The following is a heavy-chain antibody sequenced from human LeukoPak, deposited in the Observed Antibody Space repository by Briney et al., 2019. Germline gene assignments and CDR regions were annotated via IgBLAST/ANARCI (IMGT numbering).Heavy chain of an antibody. CDR1: GYSFTSYW. Sequence: GESLKISCKDSGYSFTSYWIGWVRQMPGKGLEWMGIIYPVDSDTRYSPSFQGQVAISADKSISTAYLQWSSLKASDSAIYYCATKVRGGYFFDYWGQGTLVTVSS. J-gene: IGHJ4*02. V-gene: IGHV5-51*01. CDR3: ATKVRGGYFFDY. CDR2: IYPVDSDT. D-gene: IGHD3-10*01.